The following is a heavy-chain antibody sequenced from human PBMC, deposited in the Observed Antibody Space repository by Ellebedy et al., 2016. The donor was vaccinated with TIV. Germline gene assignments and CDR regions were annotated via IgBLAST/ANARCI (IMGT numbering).Heavy chain of an antibody. CDR2: IHTGGDT. D-gene: IGHD1-20*01. Sequence: GESLKISCAASGFTVSYTYMSWVRQAPGKGLEWVSVIHTGGDTYYADSVKGRFTISRDSSKNTLFLQMNSLRAEDTAMYYCARRITGTYGDDAFDIWGQGTMDTVSS. J-gene: IGHJ3*02. CDR3: ARRITGTYGDDAFDI. V-gene: IGHV3-53*01. CDR1: GFTVSYTY.